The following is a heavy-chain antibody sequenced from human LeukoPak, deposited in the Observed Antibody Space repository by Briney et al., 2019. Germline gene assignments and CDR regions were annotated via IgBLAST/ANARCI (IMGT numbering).Heavy chain of an antibody. D-gene: IGHD3-22*01. CDR1: GGTFSSYA. CDR3: ASTLPKSLYDSSDTVGY. CDR2: IIPILGIA. J-gene: IGHJ4*02. Sequence: SVKVSCKASGGTFSSYAISWVRQAPGQGLEWMGRIIPILGIANYAQKFQGRVTITADKSTSTAYMELSSLRSEDTAVYYCASTLPKSLYDSSDTVGYWGQGTLVTVSS. V-gene: IGHV1-69*04.